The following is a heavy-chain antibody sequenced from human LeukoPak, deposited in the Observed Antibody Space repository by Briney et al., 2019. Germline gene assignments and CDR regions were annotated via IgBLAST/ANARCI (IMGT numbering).Heavy chain of an antibody. V-gene: IGHV3-21*04. J-gene: IGHJ4*02. CDR1: GFTFSSYS. CDR3: ARRGGGGFDY. D-gene: IGHD3-10*01. CDR2: ISSSSSYI. Sequence: PGGSLRLSCAASGFTFSSYSMNWVRQAPGKGLEWVSSISSSSSYIYYADSVKGRFTISRDNSKNTLYLQMNSLRVEDTAVYYCARRGGGGFDYWGQGTLVTVSS.